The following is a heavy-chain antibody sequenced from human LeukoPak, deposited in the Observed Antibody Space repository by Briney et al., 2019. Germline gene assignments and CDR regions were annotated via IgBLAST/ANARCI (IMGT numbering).Heavy chain of an antibody. D-gene: IGHD2-2*01. CDR1: GFTVSSNY. V-gene: IGHV3-72*01. CDR2: IKNKAKSNTS. Sequence: PGGSLRLSCAASGFTVSSNYMSWVRQAPGKGLEWIGRIKNKAKSNTSDYAASVKGRFTISRDDSKNSLFLEMNSLKIEDTAVYYCARDTAAALDYWGRGTLVTVSS. J-gene: IGHJ4*02. CDR3: ARDTAAALDY.